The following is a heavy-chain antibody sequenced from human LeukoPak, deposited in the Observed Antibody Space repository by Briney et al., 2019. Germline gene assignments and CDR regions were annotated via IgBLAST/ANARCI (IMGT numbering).Heavy chain of an antibody. D-gene: IGHD3-3*01. CDR3: ASGYDFWSGEFDY. CDR2: INWNGGST. V-gene: IGHV3-20*04. Sequence: AGGSLRLSCAASGFTFDDYGMSWVRQAPGKGLEWVSGINWNGGSTGYADSVEGRFTISRDNAKNSLYLQMNSLRAEDTALYYCASGYDFWSGEFDYWGQGTLVTVSS. CDR1: GFTFDDYG. J-gene: IGHJ4*02.